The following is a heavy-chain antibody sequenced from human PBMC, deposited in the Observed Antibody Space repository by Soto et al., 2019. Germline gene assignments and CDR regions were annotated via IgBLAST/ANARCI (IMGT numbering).Heavy chain of an antibody. CDR2: IYHSGST. V-gene: IGHV4-4*02. Sequence: QVQLQESGPGLVKPSGTLSLTCAVSGGSISSSNWWSWVRQPPGKGLEWIGEIYHSGSTNYNPSLKSRVTISVDKSKNQFSLKLSSVTAADTAVYYCASDILTGYYKPDQYYGLDVWGQGTTVTVSS. CDR3: ASDILTGYYKPDQYYGLDV. CDR1: GGSISSSNW. J-gene: IGHJ6*02. D-gene: IGHD3-9*01.